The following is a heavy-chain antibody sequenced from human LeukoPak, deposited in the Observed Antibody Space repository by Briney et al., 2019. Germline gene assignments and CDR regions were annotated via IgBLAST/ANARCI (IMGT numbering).Heavy chain of an antibody. CDR3: TTDLMYYYDTSGEINY. CDR2: ISSSGSTI. V-gene: IGHV3-11*01. D-gene: IGHD3-22*01. CDR1: GFTFSDYY. J-gene: IGHJ4*02. Sequence: GGSLRLSCAASGFTFSDYYMSWIRQAPGKGLEWVSYISSSGSTIYYADSVKGRFTISRDNAKNSLYLQMNSLKTEDTAVYYCTTDLMYYYDTSGEINYWGQGTLVTVSS.